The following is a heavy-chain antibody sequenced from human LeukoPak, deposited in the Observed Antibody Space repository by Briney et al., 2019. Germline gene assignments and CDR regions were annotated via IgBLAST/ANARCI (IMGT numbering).Heavy chain of an antibody. CDR1: GGSFSGYY. V-gene: IGHV4-34*01. D-gene: IGHD6-13*01. CDR3: ARGQGLSGSSSWYYFDY. CDR2: INHSGST. Sequence: PSETLSLTCAVYGGSFSGYYWSWIRQPPGKGLEWIGEINHSGSTNYNPSLKSRVTISVDTSKNQFSLKLSSVTAAGTAVYYCARGQGLSGSSSWYYFDYWGQGTLVTVSS. J-gene: IGHJ4*02.